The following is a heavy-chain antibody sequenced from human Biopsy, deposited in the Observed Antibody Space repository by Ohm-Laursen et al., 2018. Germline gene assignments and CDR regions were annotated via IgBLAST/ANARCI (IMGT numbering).Heavy chain of an antibody. CDR3: ARGNEVMVTGPYFFDY. CDR2: IYYIGST. Sequence: SQTLSLTCTVSGVSISSYFWNWIRQPPGKGLEWIGDIYYIGSTKYNPSLKSRVTISVDMSKSQLSLKLTSVTTADTAVYYCARGNEVMVTGPYFFDYWGQGTLVIVSS. CDR1: GVSISSYF. D-gene: IGHD2-21*02. V-gene: IGHV4-59*01. J-gene: IGHJ4*02.